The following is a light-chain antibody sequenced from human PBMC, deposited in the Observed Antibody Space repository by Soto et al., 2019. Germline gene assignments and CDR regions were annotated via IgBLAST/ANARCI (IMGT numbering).Light chain of an antibody. CDR3: SSYTSSSTLT. J-gene: IGLJ2*01. CDR2: EVS. Sequence: QSVLTQPASVSGSPGQSITISCTGTSSDVGGYNYVSWYQQHPGKAPKLMIYEVSNRPSGIFNRFSGSKSGNTASLTISGLQAEDEADYYCSSYTSSSTLTFGGGTQLTVL. V-gene: IGLV2-14*01. CDR1: SSDVGGYNY.